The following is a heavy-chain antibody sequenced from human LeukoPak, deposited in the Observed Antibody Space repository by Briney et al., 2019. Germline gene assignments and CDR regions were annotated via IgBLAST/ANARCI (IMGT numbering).Heavy chain of an antibody. Sequence: ASVKVSCKASGYTFTGYYIHWVRQAPGQGLEWMGWIKPNSGDTNYAQKFQGRVTMTRDTSISTVYMELSRLRSDDTAVYYCARLTYDSSGYLDAFDIWGQGTMVTVSS. V-gene: IGHV1-2*02. CDR1: GYTFTGYY. D-gene: IGHD3-22*01. CDR3: ARLTYDSSGYLDAFDI. J-gene: IGHJ3*02. CDR2: IKPNSGDT.